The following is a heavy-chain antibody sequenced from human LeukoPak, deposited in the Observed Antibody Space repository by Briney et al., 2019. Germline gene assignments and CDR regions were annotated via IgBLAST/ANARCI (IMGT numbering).Heavy chain of an antibody. Sequence: GGSLRLSCAASGFNFDDYGMSWVRQAPGMGLEWVSGINWNGGSTGYADSVKGRFTISRDNAKNSLYLQMNSLRTEDTALYYCAKDIDYGDYAYYFDYWGQGTLVTVSS. CDR2: INWNGGST. CDR1: GFNFDDYG. V-gene: IGHV3-20*04. D-gene: IGHD4-17*01. CDR3: AKDIDYGDYAYYFDY. J-gene: IGHJ4*02.